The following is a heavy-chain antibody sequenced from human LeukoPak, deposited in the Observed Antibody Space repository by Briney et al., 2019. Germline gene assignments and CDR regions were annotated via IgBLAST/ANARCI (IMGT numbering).Heavy chain of an antibody. J-gene: IGHJ4*02. D-gene: IGHD3-16*02. V-gene: IGHV3-7*01. CDR2: IKQDGSEK. CDR1: GFTFSSYW. Sequence: GGSLRLSCAATGFTFSSYWMSWVRQAPGKGLEWVANIKQDGSEKYYVDSVKGRFTISRDNAKNSLYLQMISLRAEDTAVYYCARVGGRYSPLGYWGQGTLVTVSS. CDR3: ARVGGRYSPLGY.